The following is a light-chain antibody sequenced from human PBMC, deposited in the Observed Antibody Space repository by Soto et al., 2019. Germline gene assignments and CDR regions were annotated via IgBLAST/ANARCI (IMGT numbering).Light chain of an antibody. CDR1: QSISSW. CDR2: DAS. V-gene: IGKV1-5*01. Sequence: DIQMTQSPSTLSASVGDRVTITCLASQSISSWLAWYQQKPGKAPKLLIYDASSLESGVPSRFSGSGSGTEFTLTISSLQPDDFATYYCQQYNSYSPTFGQGTKVDIK. J-gene: IGKJ1*01. CDR3: QQYNSYSPT.